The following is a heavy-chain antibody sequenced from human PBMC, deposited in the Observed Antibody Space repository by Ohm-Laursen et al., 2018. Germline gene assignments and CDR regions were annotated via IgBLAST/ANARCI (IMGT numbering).Heavy chain of an antibody. D-gene: IGHD2-15*01. Sequence: TLSLTCAVYGGSFSGYDGSWIRQPPGKGLEWIGEINHSGSTNYNPSLKSRITISVNPSNNQFSLKLSSVTAADTAVYYCARGRTRAGISGRGDYYYYYGMDVWGQGTTVTVSS. CDR2: INHSGST. V-gene: IGHV4-34*01. J-gene: IGHJ6*02. CDR3: ARGRTRAGISGRGDYYYYYGMDV. CDR1: GGSFSGYD.